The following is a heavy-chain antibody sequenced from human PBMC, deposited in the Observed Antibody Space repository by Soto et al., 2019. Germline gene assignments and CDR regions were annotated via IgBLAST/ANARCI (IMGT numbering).Heavy chain of an antibody. CDR1: GFDFSDYY. CDR3: ARQNHNYHESTGYGSSIDY. V-gene: IGHV3-11*01. CDR2: IGTSVNTV. J-gene: IGHJ4*02. Sequence: GGSLRLSCAASGFDFSDYYMTWIRQAPGKGLEWVSYIGTSVNTVFYADSVKGRFTISRDNAKKSLYLQMNGLRADDTAVYYCARQNHNYHESTGYGSSIDYWGQGTLVTVSS. D-gene: IGHD3-22*01.